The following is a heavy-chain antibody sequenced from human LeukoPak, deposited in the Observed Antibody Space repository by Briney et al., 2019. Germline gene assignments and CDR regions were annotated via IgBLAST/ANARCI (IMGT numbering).Heavy chain of an antibody. CDR2: INPNSGGT. Sequence: ASVKVSCKASGYTFTGYYMHWVRQAPGQGLEWMGWINPNSGGTNYAQKLQGRVTMTTDTSTSTAYMELRSLRSDDTAVYYCARDRRSYYDFWSGRYYGMDVWGQGTTVTVSS. CDR1: GYTFTGYY. J-gene: IGHJ6*02. CDR3: ARDRRSYYDFWSGRYYGMDV. V-gene: IGHV1-2*02. D-gene: IGHD3-3*01.